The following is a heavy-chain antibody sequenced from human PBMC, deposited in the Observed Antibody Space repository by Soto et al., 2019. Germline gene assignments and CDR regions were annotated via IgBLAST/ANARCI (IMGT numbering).Heavy chain of an antibody. CDR3: AKDIVATIRAYMDV. CDR1: GFTFDDYA. V-gene: IGHV3-9*01. D-gene: IGHD5-12*01. CDR2: ISWNSGSI. J-gene: IGHJ6*03. Sequence: EVQLVESGGGLVQPGRSLRLSCAASGFTFDDYAMHWVRQAPGKGLEWVSGISWNSGSIGYADSVKGRFTISRDNAKNSLDLQMNSLRAEDTALYYCAKDIVATIRAYMDVWGKGTKVTVSS.